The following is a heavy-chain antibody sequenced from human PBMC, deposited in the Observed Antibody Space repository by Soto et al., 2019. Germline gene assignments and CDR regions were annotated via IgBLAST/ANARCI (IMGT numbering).Heavy chain of an antibody. CDR2: IWYDGSNK. CDR3: ARDRYSSGWYDLDY. CDR1: GFTFSSYG. J-gene: IGHJ4*02. V-gene: IGHV3-33*01. D-gene: IGHD6-19*01. Sequence: QVQLVESGGGVVQPGRSLRLSCAASGFTFSSYGMHWVRQAPGKGLEWVAVIWYDGSNKYYADSVKGRFTISRDNSKTTLYRQLDSLGAEETAVYYCARDRYSSGWYDLDYWGQGTLGTVSS.